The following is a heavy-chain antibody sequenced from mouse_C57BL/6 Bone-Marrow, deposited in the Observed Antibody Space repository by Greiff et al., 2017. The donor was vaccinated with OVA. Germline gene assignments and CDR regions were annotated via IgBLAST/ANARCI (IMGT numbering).Heavy chain of an antibody. J-gene: IGHJ4*01. CDR1: GFNIQNTY. CDR3: ARVDY. Sequence: VQLQQSVAELVRPGASVKLSCTASGFNIQNTYMHWVKQRPEQGLEWVGRIDPANGNTKYAPKFQGKATITADTSSNTAYLQLSSLTSEDTAIYYCARVDYWGQGTSVTVSS. CDR2: IDPANGNT. V-gene: IGHV14-3*01.